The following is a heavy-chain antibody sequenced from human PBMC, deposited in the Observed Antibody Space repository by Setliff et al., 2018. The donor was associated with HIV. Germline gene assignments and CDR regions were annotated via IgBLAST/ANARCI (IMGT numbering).Heavy chain of an antibody. CDR2: IYYSGST. CDR3: AIKVYSETYGPTYGPGPYFDY. V-gene: IGHV4-59*08. D-gene: IGHD1-26*01. Sequence: SETLSLTCTVSGGSISSHYWSWIRQPPGKGLEWIGSIYYSGSTNYNPSLKSRVTISVDTSKNQFSLNLSSVTAADAALYYCAIKVYSETYGPTYGPGPYFDYWGQGTLVTVSS. J-gene: IGHJ4*02. CDR1: GGSISSHY.